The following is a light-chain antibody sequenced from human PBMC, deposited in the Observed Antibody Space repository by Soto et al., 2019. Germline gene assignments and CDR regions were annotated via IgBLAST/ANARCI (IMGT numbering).Light chain of an antibody. Sequence: QPVLTQSSSASASLGSSVKLTCTLSSGHSSYIIAWHQQQPGKAPRYLMKLEGSGTYNKGSGVPGRFSGSSSGADRYLTISNLRSEDEADYYCETRDSNTRVFGGGTQLTVL. J-gene: IGLJ2*01. V-gene: IGLV4-60*03. CDR3: ETRDSNTRV. CDR1: SGHSSYI. CDR2: LEGSGTY.